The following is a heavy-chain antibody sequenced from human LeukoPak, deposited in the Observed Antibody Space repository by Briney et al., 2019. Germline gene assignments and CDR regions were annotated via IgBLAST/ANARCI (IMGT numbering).Heavy chain of an antibody. Sequence: GGSLRLSCAASGFTVSSNYMSWVRQAPGKGLEWVSVIYSGGSTYYADSVKGRFTISRDNSKNTLYLQMNSLTAEDTAVYYCAKAQFNTYYYDSSGYYYPRHWGQGTLVTVSS. CDR1: GFTVSSNY. V-gene: IGHV3-53*01. D-gene: IGHD3-22*01. J-gene: IGHJ1*01. CDR3: AKAQFNTYYYDSSGYYYPRH. CDR2: IYSGGST.